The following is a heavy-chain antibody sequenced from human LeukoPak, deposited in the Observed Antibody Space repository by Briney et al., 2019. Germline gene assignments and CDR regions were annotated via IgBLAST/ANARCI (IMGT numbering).Heavy chain of an antibody. CDR1: GFTFSSYS. J-gene: IGHJ4*02. D-gene: IGHD3-10*01. V-gene: IGHV3-48*04. CDR3: GTSVRGY. CDR2: ISSDSSTI. Sequence: PGGSLRLSCAASGFTFSSYSMNWVRQAPGKGLEWVSYISSDSSTIYYADSVKGRFTISRDNAKNSLYLQMNSLRAEDTAVYYCGTSVRGYWGQGTLVTVSS.